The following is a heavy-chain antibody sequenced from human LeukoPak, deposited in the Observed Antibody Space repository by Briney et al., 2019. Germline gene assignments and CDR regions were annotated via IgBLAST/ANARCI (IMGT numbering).Heavy chain of an antibody. D-gene: IGHD6-13*01. CDR1: GGTFSSYA. CDR3: ARGDSSSWYEGNWFDP. V-gene: IGHV7-4-1*02. J-gene: IGHJ5*02. Sequence: GASVKVSCKASGGTFSSYAISWVRQAPGQGLEWMGWINTNTGNPTYAQGFTGRFVFSLDTSVSTAYLQISSLKAEDTAVYYCARGDSSSWYEGNWFDPWGQGTLVTVSS. CDR2: INTNTGNP.